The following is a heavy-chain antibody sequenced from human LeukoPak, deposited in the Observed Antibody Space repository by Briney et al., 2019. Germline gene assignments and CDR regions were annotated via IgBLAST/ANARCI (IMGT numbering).Heavy chain of an antibody. CDR2: INPNSGGT. J-gene: IGHJ3*01. Sequence: ASVKVSCKASGYTFTGYYMHWVRQAPGQGLEWMGWINPNSGGTNYAQKFQGRVTMTRDTSISTAYMELSRLRSDDTAVYYCARESGIAENAFDFWGQGTMVTVSS. CDR1: GYTFTGYY. V-gene: IGHV1-2*02. CDR3: ARESGIAENAFDF. D-gene: IGHD6-13*01.